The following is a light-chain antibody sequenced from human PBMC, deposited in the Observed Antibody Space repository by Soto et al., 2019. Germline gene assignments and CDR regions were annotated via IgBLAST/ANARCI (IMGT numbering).Light chain of an antibody. V-gene: IGKV3-11*01. CDR1: RSVSSY. CDR3: QHRSDWPPRLT. J-gene: IGKJ4*01. CDR2: DAS. Sequence: EIVLTQSPATLSLSPGERATLSCGASRSVSSYLAWYQQKPGQAPRLLIYDASYRATGIPARFSGSGSGTEFTLPISSLEPADFAAYYCQHRSDWPPRLTFGGGTKVEIK.